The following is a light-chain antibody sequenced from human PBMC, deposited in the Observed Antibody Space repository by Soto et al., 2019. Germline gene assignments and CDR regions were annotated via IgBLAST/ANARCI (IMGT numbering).Light chain of an antibody. Sequence: EMVMTQSPATLSVSPGERATLSCRASQSVSSNLAWYQQKAGQAPRLLIYGPSTRTTGIPARFSGSGSGTEFTLTISSLQSEDFAVYSCQQYNIWPPCFGPGTKVDIK. J-gene: IGKJ3*01. CDR2: GPS. CDR3: QQYNIWPPC. V-gene: IGKV3-15*01. CDR1: QSVSSN.